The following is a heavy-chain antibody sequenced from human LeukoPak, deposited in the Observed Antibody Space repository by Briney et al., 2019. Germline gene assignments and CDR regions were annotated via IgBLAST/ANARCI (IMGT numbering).Heavy chain of an antibody. CDR1: GGSISSPNSY. J-gene: IGHJ4*02. CDR3: ARRVVAGTTVDF. Sequence: SETLSLTCTLSGGSISSPNSYWGWLRQPPGRGLEWIGSIFYDGTTYYNPSLESRVTISVDTSKSQFSLTLRSVTAADTAVYYCARRVVAGTTVDFWGQGNLVTVSS. CDR2: IFYDGTT. D-gene: IGHD6-19*01. V-gene: IGHV4-39*01.